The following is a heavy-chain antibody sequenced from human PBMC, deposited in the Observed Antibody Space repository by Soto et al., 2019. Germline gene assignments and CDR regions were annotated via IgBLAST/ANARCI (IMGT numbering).Heavy chain of an antibody. CDR3: VPGSSGTRGEDS. V-gene: IGHV3-23*01. D-gene: IGHD1-1*01. Sequence: EVQLLESGGGLVQPGGSLSLSCAASGITLSNHAMTWVRQAPGKGLEWVSTVSENGGVTYYADSVKGRFTISRDNSKNTLYLQVNNLRAEDTAVYYCVPGSSGTRGEDSWGPGALVTVSS. J-gene: IGHJ4*02. CDR1: GITLSNHA. CDR2: VSENGGVT.